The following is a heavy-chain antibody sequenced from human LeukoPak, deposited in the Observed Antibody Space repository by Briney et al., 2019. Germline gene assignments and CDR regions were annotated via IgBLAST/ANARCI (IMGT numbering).Heavy chain of an antibody. J-gene: IGHJ5*02. CDR3: ARGTGGYRFDP. CDR1: GGSFSGYY. D-gene: IGHD1-1*01. V-gene: IGHV4-34*01. CDR2: INHSGST. Sequence: SETLSLTCAVYGGSFSGYYWNWIRQPPGKGLEWIGEINHSGSTNYNPSLKSRVTISVDTSKNQFSLKLSSVTAADTAVYYCARGTGGYRFDPWGQGTLVTVSS.